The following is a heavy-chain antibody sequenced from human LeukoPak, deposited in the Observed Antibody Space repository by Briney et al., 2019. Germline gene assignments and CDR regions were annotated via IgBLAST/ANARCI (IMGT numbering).Heavy chain of an antibody. CDR1: GFTFSSYS. J-gene: IGHJ4*02. CDR3: AKDGDDYGDYEGVDY. CDR2: ISSSSRTI. Sequence: TGGSLRLSCAASGFTFSSYSMNWVRQAPGKGLEWVSYISSSSRTIYYADSVKGRFTISRDNAKNSLYLQMNSLRAEDTAVYYCAKDGDDYGDYEGVDYWGQGTLVTVSS. D-gene: IGHD4-17*01. V-gene: IGHV3-48*01.